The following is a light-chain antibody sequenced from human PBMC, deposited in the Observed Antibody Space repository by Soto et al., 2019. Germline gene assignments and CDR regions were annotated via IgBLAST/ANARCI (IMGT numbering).Light chain of an antibody. J-gene: IGKJ2*01. Sequence: IVVTQSPGSLSLSPGEGASLSCRTSQHIYSNYLAWYQHKPGRSPRLLIYHSSTRAAGTPDRFSGSGSGTDFALTISRLEPEDVAVYYCQQYGDPPYTFGQGTRVEIK. CDR2: HSS. V-gene: IGKV3-20*01. CDR3: QQYGDPPYT. CDR1: QHIYSNY.